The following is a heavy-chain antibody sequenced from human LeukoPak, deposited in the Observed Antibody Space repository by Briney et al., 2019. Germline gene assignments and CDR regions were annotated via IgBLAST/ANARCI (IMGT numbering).Heavy chain of an antibody. CDR2: IWYDGSNK. CDR1: GFTFSNYG. CDR3: ARDLGHTSGLDY. D-gene: IGHD3-10*01. V-gene: IGHV3-33*01. Sequence: GTSLRLSCAASGFTFSNYGMHWVRQAPGKGLEWVAVIWYDGSNKYYAYSVKGRFTISRDNSKNTLYLQMNSLRAEDTAVYYCARDLGHTSGLDYWGQGTLVTVSS. J-gene: IGHJ4*02.